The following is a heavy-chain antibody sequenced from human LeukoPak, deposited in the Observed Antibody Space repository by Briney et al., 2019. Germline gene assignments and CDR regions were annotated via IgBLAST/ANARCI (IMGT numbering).Heavy chain of an antibody. V-gene: IGHV4-59*01. CDR3: ARDRDSSGWFDY. J-gene: IGHJ4*02. Sequence: PSETLSLTCTVSGGSISGFYWGWIRQPPGKGLEWIGFIYYSGSANYNPSLKSRVTMSVGMSKNQFSLKLSSVTAADTAFYYCARDRDSSGWFDYWGQGALVTVSS. CDR1: GGSISGFY. CDR2: IYYSGSA. D-gene: IGHD6-19*01.